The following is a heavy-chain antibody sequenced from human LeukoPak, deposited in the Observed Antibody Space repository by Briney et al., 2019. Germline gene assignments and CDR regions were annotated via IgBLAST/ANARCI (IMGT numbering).Heavy chain of an antibody. CDR3: ARSYDSSGIDY. J-gene: IGHJ4*02. CDR1: GFTFSDSG. CDR2: IRSKANSYAT. Sequence: GGSLRLSCAASGFTFSDSGMHWVRQASGKGLEWVGRIRSKANSYATAYAASVKGRFTISRDDSKNTAYLQMNSLKTEDTAVYYCARSYDSSGIDYWGQGTLVTVSS. D-gene: IGHD3-22*01. V-gene: IGHV3-73*01.